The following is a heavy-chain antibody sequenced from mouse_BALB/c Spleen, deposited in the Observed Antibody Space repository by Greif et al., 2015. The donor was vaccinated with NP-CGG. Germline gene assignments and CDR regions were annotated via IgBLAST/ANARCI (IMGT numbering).Heavy chain of an antibody. CDR3: AKKVLHDEAMDY. J-gene: IGHJ4*01. Sequence: VKLMESGPGLVQPSQSLSITCTVSGFSLTSYGVHWVRQSPGKGLEWLGVIWRGGSTDYNAAFMSRLSITKDNSKSQVFFKMNSLQADDTAIYYCAKKVLHDEAMDYWGQGTSVTVSS. CDR1: GFSLTSYG. CDR2: IWRGGST. V-gene: IGHV2-5*01.